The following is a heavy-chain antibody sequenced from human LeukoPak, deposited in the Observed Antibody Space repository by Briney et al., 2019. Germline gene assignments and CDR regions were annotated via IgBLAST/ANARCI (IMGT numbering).Heavy chain of an antibody. Sequence: GGSLRLSCAASGSTFNNVWMSWVRQAPGKGLEWVGRIKSKIDGGTTDYATPVKGRFTVTRDDSKNTLYLKMNSLKTEDTAVYYCATDGDGSKGDFWGQGTLVTVSS. V-gene: IGHV3-15*01. CDR2: IKSKIDGGTT. CDR3: ATDGDGSKGDF. CDR1: GSTFNNVW. J-gene: IGHJ4*02. D-gene: IGHD2-21*02.